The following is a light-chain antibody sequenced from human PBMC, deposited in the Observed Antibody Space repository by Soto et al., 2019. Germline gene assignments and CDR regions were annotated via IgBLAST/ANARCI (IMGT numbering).Light chain of an antibody. J-gene: IGLJ2*01. CDR1: SRDVGGYNW. Sequence: QSALTQPPSASGSPGQSVTISCTGTSRDVGGYNWVSWYQQHPGKAPKFMIYEVSRRPSGVPDRFSGSKSGNTASLTISGLQTDDEGDYYCASYADSNNPVIFGGGTKLTVL. CDR2: EVS. CDR3: ASYADSNNPVI. V-gene: IGLV2-8*01.